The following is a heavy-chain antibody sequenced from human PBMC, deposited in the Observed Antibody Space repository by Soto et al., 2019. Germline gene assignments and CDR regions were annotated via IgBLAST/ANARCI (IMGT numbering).Heavy chain of an antibody. J-gene: IGHJ3*02. Sequence: QITLKESGPTLVKPTQTLTLTCTFSGFSLSTSGVGVGWIRQPPGKALEWLALIYCDDDKRYRPSLKSRLTNPKDTSKTQVVRTMTNRYPVDTATYYCAHTRYYYDRSGPPNAFDIWCKGTMVSVSS. CDR3: AHTRYYYDRSGPPNAFDI. CDR2: IYCDDDK. V-gene: IGHV2-5*02. D-gene: IGHD3-22*01. CDR1: GFSLSTSGVG.